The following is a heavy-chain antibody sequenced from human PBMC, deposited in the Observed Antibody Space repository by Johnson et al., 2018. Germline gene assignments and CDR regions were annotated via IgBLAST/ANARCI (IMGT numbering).Heavy chain of an antibody. CDR3: TPGNWDDGYYYGMDV. V-gene: IGHV3-15*01. CDR2: IKTKTDGGTT. Sequence: EVQLVETGGGLVKPGGSLRLSCAASGFTFSNAWMSWVRQAPGKGLEWVGRIKTKTDGGTTDYAAPVKGRFTISRDDSKNTLYLQMNSLKTEDTAVYYCTPGNWDDGYYYGMDVWGQGTTVTVSS. J-gene: IGHJ6*02. CDR1: GFTFSNAW. D-gene: IGHD1-1*01.